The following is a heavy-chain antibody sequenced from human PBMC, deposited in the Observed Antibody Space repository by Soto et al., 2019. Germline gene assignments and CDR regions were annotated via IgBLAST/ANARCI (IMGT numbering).Heavy chain of an antibody. Sequence: PGESLKISCKGSGYSCTSYWIGWVRQMPGKGLEWMGIIYPGDSDTRYSPSFQGQVTISADKSISTAYLQWSSLKASDTAMYYCARRSVEDFSPADVWGKGTTVTVSS. CDR1: GYSCTSYW. V-gene: IGHV5-51*01. D-gene: IGHD3-3*01. J-gene: IGHJ6*04. CDR3: ARRSVEDFSPADV. CDR2: IYPGDSDT.